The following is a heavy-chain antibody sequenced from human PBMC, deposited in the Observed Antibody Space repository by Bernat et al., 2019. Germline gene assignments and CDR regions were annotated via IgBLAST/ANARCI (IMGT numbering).Heavy chain of an antibody. D-gene: IGHD6-6*01. V-gene: IGHV3-48*02. Sequence: EVQLVESGGGLVQPGGSLRLSCAASGFTFSSYSMNWVRQAPGKGLEWVSYISSSSSTIYYADSVKGRFTISRDNAKNLLYLQMNSLRDEDTAVYYCAGGWAARAFDYWGQGTLVTVSS. J-gene: IGHJ4*02. CDR1: GFTFSSYS. CDR2: ISSSSSTI. CDR3: AGGWAARAFDY.